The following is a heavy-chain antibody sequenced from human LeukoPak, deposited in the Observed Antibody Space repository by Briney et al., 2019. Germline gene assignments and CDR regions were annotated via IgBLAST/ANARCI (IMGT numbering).Heavy chain of an antibody. J-gene: IGHJ4*02. Sequence: SETLSLTCAVYGGSFSGYYWSWIRQPPGKGLEWIGEINHSGSTNYNPSLKSRVTISVDTSKNQFSLKLSSVTAADTAVYYCARGGYYGSGRYYSVGDYWGQGTLVTVSS. CDR3: ARGGYYGSGRYYSVGDY. CDR1: GGSFSGYY. V-gene: IGHV4-34*01. CDR2: INHSGST. D-gene: IGHD3-10*01.